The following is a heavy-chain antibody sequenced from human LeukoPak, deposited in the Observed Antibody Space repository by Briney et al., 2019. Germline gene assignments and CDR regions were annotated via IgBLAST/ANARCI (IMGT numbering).Heavy chain of an antibody. CDR2: IYHSGST. CDR3: ARGKSYCSSTSCHKHNWFDP. V-gene: IGHV4-30-4*01. Sequence: SETLSLTCTVPGGSISSGDCYWSWIRQPPGKGLEWIGYIYHSGSTYYNPSLKSRVTTSVDTSKNQFSLKLCSVTAADTAVYYCARGKSYCSSTSCHKHNWFDPWGQGTLVTVSS. D-gene: IGHD2-2*01. J-gene: IGHJ5*02. CDR1: GGSISSGDCY.